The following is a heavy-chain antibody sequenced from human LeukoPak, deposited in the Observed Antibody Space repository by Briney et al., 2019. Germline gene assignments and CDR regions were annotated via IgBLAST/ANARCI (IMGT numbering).Heavy chain of an antibody. D-gene: IGHD2-2*01. CDR1: GNSLTSYY. CDR2: GNDFGGA. CDR3: ARLSDLYSSTYRLGY. V-gene: IGHV4-59*12. Sequence: SETLSLTCTVSGNSLTSYYWSRIRQPPGKGLEWIGNGNDFGGAISHPSLNSCATKSVDSSKTQFSQRLTSVTAADTAVYHCARLSDLYSSTYRLGYWSQGTLVTVSS. J-gene: IGHJ4*02.